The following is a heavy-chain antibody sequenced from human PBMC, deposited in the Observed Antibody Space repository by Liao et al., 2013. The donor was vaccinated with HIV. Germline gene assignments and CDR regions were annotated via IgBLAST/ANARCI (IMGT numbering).Heavy chain of an antibody. V-gene: IGHV4-34*01. D-gene: IGHD1-26*01. CDR3: ARGRRPWEVFSENYYMDV. J-gene: IGHJ6*03. CDR1: DVSFSDYY. Sequence: QEQLQQWGAGLLKPSETLSLTCAVYDVSFSDYYWAWIRQSPGLGLEWIGEVNRRGGTNYNPSLTGRVNMTVDSSKSQFSLQLTFMTAADTAVYYCARGRRPWEVFSENYYMDVWGSGTAVTVSS. CDR2: VNRRGGT.